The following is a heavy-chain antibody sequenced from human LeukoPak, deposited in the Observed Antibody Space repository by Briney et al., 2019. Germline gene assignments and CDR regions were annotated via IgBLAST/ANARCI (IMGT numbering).Heavy chain of an antibody. J-gene: IGHJ6*03. CDR2: IYYSGST. Sequence: PSETLSLTCTVSGGSISSGDYYWSWIRQPPGKGLEWIGYIYYSGSTYYNPSLKSRVTISVDTSKNQFSLKLSSVTAADTAVYYCARERGCGGDCYYYYYMDVWGKGTTVTVSS. V-gene: IGHV4-30-4*08. CDR1: GGSISSGDYY. D-gene: IGHD2-21*01. CDR3: ARERGCGGDCYYYYYMDV.